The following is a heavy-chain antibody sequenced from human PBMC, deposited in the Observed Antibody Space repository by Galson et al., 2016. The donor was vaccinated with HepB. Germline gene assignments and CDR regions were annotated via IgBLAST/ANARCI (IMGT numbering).Heavy chain of an antibody. CDR3: ARHRTYCDISTGFSTPYYFDF. Sequence: SETLSLTCSVSGGSITNINYYWGWIRQPPGKGLEWVGSIYYSGRTTYNPSLKSRVTIFVDTSKNLFSLKLDSVTAADTAVYYCARHRTYCDISTGFSTPYYFDFWGQGTLVTVSS. CDR1: GGSITNINYY. J-gene: IGHJ4*02. CDR2: IYYSGRT. V-gene: IGHV4-39*01. D-gene: IGHD3-9*01.